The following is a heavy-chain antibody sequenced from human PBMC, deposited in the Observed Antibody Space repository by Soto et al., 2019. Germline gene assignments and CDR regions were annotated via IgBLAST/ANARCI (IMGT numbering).Heavy chain of an antibody. V-gene: IGHV1-46*01. CDR2: INPSGGST. CDR3: AVLGYCSGGSCYIEYFQH. Sequence: GASVEVSRKASWYTLTRYYMHWVRQAPGQGVEWMGIINPSGGSTSYAQKLQGRVTMTRDTSTSTVYMELSSLRSEDTAVYYCAVLGYCSGGSCYIEYFQHWGQGTLVTVSS. CDR1: WYTLTRYY. D-gene: IGHD2-15*01. J-gene: IGHJ1*01.